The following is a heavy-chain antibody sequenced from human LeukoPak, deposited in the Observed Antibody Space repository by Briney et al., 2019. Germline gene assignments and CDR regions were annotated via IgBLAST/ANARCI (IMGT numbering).Heavy chain of an antibody. D-gene: IGHD1-26*01. V-gene: IGHV4-30-2*01. J-gene: IGHJ4*02. Sequence: SQTLSLTCTVSAGSITSDDSYWSWIRQPPGKGLEWIGYIYHSGTAYYNPSLKSRVTMSVDRSKNQFSLKVSSVTAADTAVYYCARDSGSSSDYWGQGTLVTVSS. CDR2: IYHSGTA. CDR1: AGSITSDDSY. CDR3: ARDSGSSSDY.